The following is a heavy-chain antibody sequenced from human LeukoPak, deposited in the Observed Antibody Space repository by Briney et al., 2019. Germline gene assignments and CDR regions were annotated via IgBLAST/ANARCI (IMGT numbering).Heavy chain of an antibody. CDR3: AAVLPYSSSWWLALDY. CDR1: GGTFSSYA. CDR2: IIPIFGTA. J-gene: IGHJ4*02. D-gene: IGHD6-13*01. Sequence: SVKVSCTASGGTFSSYAISWVRQAPGQGLEWMGGIIPIFGTANYAQKFQGRVTITADESTSTAYMELSSLRSEDTAVYYCAAVLPYSSSWWLALDYWGQGTLVTVSS. V-gene: IGHV1-69*13.